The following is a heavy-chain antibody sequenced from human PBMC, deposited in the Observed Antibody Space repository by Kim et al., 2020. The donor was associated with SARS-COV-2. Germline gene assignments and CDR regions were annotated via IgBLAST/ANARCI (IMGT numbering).Heavy chain of an antibody. CDR1: GFTFDDYA. V-gene: IGHV3-9*01. D-gene: IGHD2-15*01. J-gene: IGHJ3*02. CDR3: AKDVGYCSGGSCYSTNAFDI. CDR2: ISWNSGSI. Sequence: SLRLSCAASGFTFDDYAMHWVRQAPGKGLEWVSGISWNSGSIDYADSVKGRFTISRDNAKNSLYLQMNSLRAEDTALYYCAKDVGYCSGGSCYSTNAFDIWGQGTMVTVSS.